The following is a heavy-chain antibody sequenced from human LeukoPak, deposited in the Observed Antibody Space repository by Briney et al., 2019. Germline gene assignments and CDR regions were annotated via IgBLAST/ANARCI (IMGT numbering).Heavy chain of an antibody. CDR1: GYTFTGYY. J-gene: IGHJ3*02. D-gene: IGHD3-9*01. V-gene: IGHV1-2*02. CDR3: ARLPGYYMFPVDDAFDI. Sequence: ASVKVSCKASGYTFTGYYIHWVRQAPGQGLEWMGWINPNSGGTNYARKFQGRVTMTRDTSISTAYMELSRLRSDDTAVYYCARLPGYYMFPVDDAFDIWGQGTMVAVSS. CDR2: INPNSGGT.